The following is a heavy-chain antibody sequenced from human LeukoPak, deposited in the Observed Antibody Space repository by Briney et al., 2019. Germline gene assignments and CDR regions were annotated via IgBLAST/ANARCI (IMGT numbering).Heavy chain of an antibody. CDR3: ARDGVVPAAIYYYYGMDV. V-gene: IGHV4-34*01. D-gene: IGHD2-2*01. J-gene: IGHJ6*02. Sequence: PSETLSLTCAVYGGSFSGYYWSWIRQPPGKGLEWIGEINHSGSTNYNPSLKSRVTMSVDTSKNQFSLKLSSVTAADTAVYYCARDGVVPAAIYYYYGMDVWGQGTTVTVSS. CDR2: INHSGST. CDR1: GGSFSGYY.